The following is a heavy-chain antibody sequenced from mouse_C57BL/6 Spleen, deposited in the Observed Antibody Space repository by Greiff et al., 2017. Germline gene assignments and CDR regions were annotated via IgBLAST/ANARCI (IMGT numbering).Heavy chain of an antibody. Sequence: EVKLMESGGGLVKPGGSPKLSCAASGFTFSSYAMSWVRQTPEKRLEWVATISDGGSYTYYPDNVKGRFTISRDNAKNNLYLQMSHLKSEDTAMYYCARGDYGSSFYAMDYWGQGTSVTVSS. CDR2: ISDGGSYT. CDR1: GFTFSSYA. J-gene: IGHJ4*01. CDR3: ARGDYGSSFYAMDY. D-gene: IGHD1-1*01. V-gene: IGHV5-4*03.